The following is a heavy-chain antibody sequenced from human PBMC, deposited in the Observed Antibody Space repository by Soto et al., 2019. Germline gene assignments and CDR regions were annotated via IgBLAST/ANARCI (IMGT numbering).Heavy chain of an antibody. CDR3: AKGKSSNYVSHAFDV. Sequence: EVQVLESGGGLVQPGWSLRLSCAASGFTFNIYAMSWVRQAPGTGLEWVSGISGGGGSTHYADSVKGRFTISRDNSKNTLYLQMNSLRVEDTAVYYCAKGKSSNYVSHAFDVWGQGTMVTVSS. V-gene: IGHV3-23*01. CDR1: GFTFNIYA. J-gene: IGHJ3*01. CDR2: ISGGGGST. D-gene: IGHD3-10*02.